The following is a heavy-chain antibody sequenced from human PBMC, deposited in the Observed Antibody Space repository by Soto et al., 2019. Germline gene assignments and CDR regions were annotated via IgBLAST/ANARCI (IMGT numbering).Heavy chain of an antibody. V-gene: IGHV3-7*01. CDR2: IKQDGREK. D-gene: IGHD3-22*01. J-gene: IGHJ4*02. CDR1: GFTIGDYW. Sequence: EVQLVESGGGLVQPGGSLRLSCAASGFTIGDYWMSWVRQAPGKGLEWVANIKQDGREKYYVDSVKGRFTISRDSAKNSLYLQMNSLRGEDTAVYYCARTIVVVVPDNFDHWGQGTLVTVSS. CDR3: ARTIVVVVPDNFDH.